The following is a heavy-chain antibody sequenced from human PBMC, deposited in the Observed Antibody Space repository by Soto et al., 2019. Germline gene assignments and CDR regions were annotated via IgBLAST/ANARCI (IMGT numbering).Heavy chain of an antibody. V-gene: IGHV3-13*01. CDR1: GFTFSSYD. D-gene: IGHD3-16*01. J-gene: IGHJ4*02. CDR2: IGTAGDT. Sequence: EVHLVESGGDLVQPGGSLRLSCAASGFTFSSYDFHWVRQATGKGLEWVSGIGTAGDTYYAGSVKGRFIMSRENAKNALYLQMNSLRGGDTAVYYCSRGADGFDYWGQGTLVTVSS. CDR3: SRGADGFDY.